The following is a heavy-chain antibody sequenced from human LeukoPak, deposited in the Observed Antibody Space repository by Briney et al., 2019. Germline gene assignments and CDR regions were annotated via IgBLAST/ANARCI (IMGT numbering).Heavy chain of an antibody. D-gene: IGHD2-15*01. CDR1: GFTVSSNY. CDR2: ISSSSNTI. Sequence: GGSLRLSCAASGFTVSSNYMNWVRQAPGKGLEWVSSISSSSNTIYYADSVKGRFTISRDNAKNSLSLQMNSLRAEDTAVYYCARQFGSSYSYWGQGTLVTVSS. V-gene: IGHV3-21*01. J-gene: IGHJ4*02. CDR3: ARQFGSSYSY.